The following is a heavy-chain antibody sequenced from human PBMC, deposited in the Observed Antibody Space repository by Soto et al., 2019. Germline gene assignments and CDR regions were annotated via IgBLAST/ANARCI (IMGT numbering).Heavy chain of an antibody. J-gene: IGHJ4*02. Sequence: SETQSLTCCVSFVSICTYYWSWIWQPPGNGLELIGYTYYSGTTKYNPSLKSRFTMSIDTSKNQFFLKLTSVTAVDTAVYYCAREHRGVAGRTDYWGQGTLVTVS. CDR3: AREHRGVAGRTDY. CDR1: FVSICTYY. CDR2: TYYSGTT. V-gene: IGHV4-59*01. D-gene: IGHD6-19*01.